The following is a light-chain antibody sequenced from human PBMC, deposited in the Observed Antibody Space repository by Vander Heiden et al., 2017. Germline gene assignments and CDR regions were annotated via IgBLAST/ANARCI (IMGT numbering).Light chain of an antibody. CDR1: SSDDGGYNQ. V-gene: IGLV2-11*01. CDR2: DVS. Sequence: QSALTQPRSVSGSPGQSVTISCTGTSSDDGGYNQVSWYQQHPGKAPKFLMYDVSERPPGVLDRFFGSKSGNTASLTISGLQAEDEAEYYCCSYAGSYTYVFGSGTKVTVL. J-gene: IGLJ1*01. CDR3: CSYAGSYTYV.